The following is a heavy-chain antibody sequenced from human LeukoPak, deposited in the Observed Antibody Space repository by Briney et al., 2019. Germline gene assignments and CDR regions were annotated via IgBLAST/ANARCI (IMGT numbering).Heavy chain of an antibody. CDR1: GFTFSSNY. V-gene: IGHV3-66*01. J-gene: IGHJ4*02. CDR2: IYSGGST. CDR3: ATSPYGSGSYWVY. D-gene: IGHD3-10*01. Sequence: GGSLRLSCAASGFTFSSNYMSWVRQAPGKGLEWVSVIYSGGSTYYADSVKGRVTISRDNSKNTLYLQMNSLRDEDTAVYYCATSPYGSGSYWVYWGQGTLVTVSS.